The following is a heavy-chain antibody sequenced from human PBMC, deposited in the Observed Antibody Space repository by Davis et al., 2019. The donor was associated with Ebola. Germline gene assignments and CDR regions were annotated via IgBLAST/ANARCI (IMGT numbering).Heavy chain of an antibody. D-gene: IGHD6-13*01. CDR3: ARIAAAGTPLYYYYGMDV. CDR2: IYYSATT. CDR1: GGSISSSSYY. J-gene: IGHJ6*02. V-gene: IGHV4-39*07. Sequence: SETLSLTCAVSGGSISSSSYYWGWIRQPPGKGLDWIGSIYYSATTYYNPSLKSRVTISVDTSKNQFSLKLSSVTTADTAVYYCARIAAAGTPLYYYYGMDVWGQGTTVTVSS.